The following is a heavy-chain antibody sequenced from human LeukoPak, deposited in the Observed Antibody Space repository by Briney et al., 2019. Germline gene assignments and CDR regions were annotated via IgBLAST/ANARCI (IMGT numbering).Heavy chain of an antibody. D-gene: IGHD6-13*01. CDR2: INHSGST. Sequence: PSETLSLTCAVYGGSFSGYYWSWIRQPPGKGLEWIGEINHSGSTNYNPSLTSRVTISVDTSKNQFSLKLSSVTAADTAVYYCARGLAAAVTNYFDYWGQGTLVTVSS. CDR1: GGSFSGYY. J-gene: IGHJ4*02. V-gene: IGHV4-34*01. CDR3: ARGLAAAVTNYFDY.